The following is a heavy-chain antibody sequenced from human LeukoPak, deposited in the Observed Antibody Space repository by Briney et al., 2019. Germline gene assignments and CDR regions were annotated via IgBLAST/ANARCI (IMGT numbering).Heavy chain of an antibody. CDR1: EFTVSNNY. J-gene: IGHJ4*02. Sequence: PGGSLRLSCAASEFTVSNNYMSWVRQAPGKGLEWVSVLYSGGRAYYTDSVNGRFTISRDNSKNTLYLQMNSLRAEDTAVYYCAKDFPSAVAGTVGVFDYWGQGTLVTVSS. V-gene: IGHV3-66*01. CDR3: AKDFPSAVAGTVGVFDY. D-gene: IGHD6-19*01. CDR2: LYSGGRA.